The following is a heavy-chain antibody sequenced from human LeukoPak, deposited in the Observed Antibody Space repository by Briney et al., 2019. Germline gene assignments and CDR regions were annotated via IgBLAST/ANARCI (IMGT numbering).Heavy chain of an antibody. V-gene: IGHV1-18*01. D-gene: IGHD6-25*01. CDR2: ISAYNGNT. Sequence: ASVKVSCKASGYTFTSYGISWVRQAPGQGLEWMGWISAYNGNTNYAQKLQGRVTMTTDTSTSTAYMELRSLRSHDTGVYYCARDWWVNGNSSAYYYYGMDVWGQGTTVTVSS. J-gene: IGHJ6*02. CDR3: ARDWWVNGNSSAYYYYGMDV. CDR1: GYTFTSYG.